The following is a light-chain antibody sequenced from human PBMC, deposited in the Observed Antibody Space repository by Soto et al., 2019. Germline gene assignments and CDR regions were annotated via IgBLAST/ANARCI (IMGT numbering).Light chain of an antibody. V-gene: IGKV1-39*01. J-gene: IGKJ1*01. Sequence: DIHLTQSPSSLSASVGDRVTITCRASQSISNYLNWYQQKPGEAPKVLVFAASTLQSGVPSRFRGCGSGTDFTLTITSLRPEDFATYYCQQSYVTLRTFGLGTRV. CDR1: QSISNY. CDR2: AAS. CDR3: QQSYVTLRT.